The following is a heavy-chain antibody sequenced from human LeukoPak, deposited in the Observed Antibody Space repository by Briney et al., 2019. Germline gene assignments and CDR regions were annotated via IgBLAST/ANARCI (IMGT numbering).Heavy chain of an antibody. Sequence: PSETLSLTCTVSGGAISSHYWSWIRQPPGKGLEWIGYIYNSGSTRYNPALKSRVTISVDESQNQFSLKLTSVTAADTAVYYCATDCYGRSAVLCHWGQGTLVTVSS. CDR2: IYNSGST. D-gene: IGHD2/OR15-2a*01. J-gene: IGHJ4*02. CDR3: ATDCYGRSAVLCH. V-gene: IGHV4-59*11. CDR1: GGAISSHY.